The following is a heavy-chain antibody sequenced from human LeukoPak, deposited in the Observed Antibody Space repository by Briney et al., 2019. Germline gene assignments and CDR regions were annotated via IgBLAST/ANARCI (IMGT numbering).Heavy chain of an antibody. D-gene: IGHD3-10*01. V-gene: IGHV3-23*01. J-gene: IGHJ4*02. CDR3: AKSWVQFGSSHFDY. CDR2: ISGSGGST. Sequence: GGSLRLSCAASGFTFSSYAMSWVRQAPGKGLEWVSAISGSGGSTYYADSVKGRFTISRVNSKNTLYLQMNSLRAEDTAVYYCAKSWVQFGSSHFDYWGQGTLVTVSS. CDR1: GFTFSSYA.